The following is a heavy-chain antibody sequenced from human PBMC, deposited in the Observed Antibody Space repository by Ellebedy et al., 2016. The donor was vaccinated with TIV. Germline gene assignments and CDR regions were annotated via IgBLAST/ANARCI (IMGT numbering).Heavy chain of an antibody. J-gene: IGHJ5*02. CDR2: IKSDGSST. D-gene: IGHD4-11*01. Sequence: HTGGSLRLXXVASGFTFGRYRMHWVRQAPGNKLVWVSRIKSDGSSTTYADSVKGRFTTSRDNARNTLYLQMNSLRGEDTAVYFCARDRGDYSISGPWGQGTLGTVSS. V-gene: IGHV3-74*01. CDR3: ARDRGDYSISGP. CDR1: GFTFGRYR.